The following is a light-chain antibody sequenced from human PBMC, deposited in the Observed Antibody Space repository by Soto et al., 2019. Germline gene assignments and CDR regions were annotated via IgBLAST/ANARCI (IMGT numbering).Light chain of an antibody. CDR1: QSVSNN. V-gene: IGKV3-15*01. Sequence: EIVMTQSPATLSVSPGERATLSCRASQSVSNNLAWYQQKPGQAPRLLIYGASTRATGIPARCSGSGSGTEFTHTISSLQSEDFAGYYCQQYNTWSPLTFGGGTKVETK. J-gene: IGKJ4*01. CDR3: QQYNTWSPLT. CDR2: GAS.